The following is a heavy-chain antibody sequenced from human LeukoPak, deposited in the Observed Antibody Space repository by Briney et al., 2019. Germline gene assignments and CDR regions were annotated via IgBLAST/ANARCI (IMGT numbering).Heavy chain of an antibody. Sequence: ASVKVSCRASGYTFTSYGISWVRQAPGQGLEWMGWISAYNGNTNYAQKLQGRVTMTTDTSTSTAYMELRSLRSDDTAVYYCARDGKVGAKGGHYFDYWGQGTLVTVSS. CDR3: ARDGKVGAKGGHYFDY. J-gene: IGHJ4*02. CDR2: ISAYNGNT. D-gene: IGHD1-26*01. CDR1: GYTFTSYG. V-gene: IGHV1-18*01.